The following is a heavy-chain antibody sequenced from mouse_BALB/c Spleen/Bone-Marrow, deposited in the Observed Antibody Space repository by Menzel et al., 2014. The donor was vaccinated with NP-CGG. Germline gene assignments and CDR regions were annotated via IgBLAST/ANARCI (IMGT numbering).Heavy chain of an antibody. Sequence: EVHLVESGGGLVQPGGSLKLSCAASGFTFSSYTMSWVRQTPEKRLEWVAFISFGGVTTYYPDTVEGRFTISRDNAPNALSLQMSSLKSEDTAMYYCARHSITAWYFDVWGAETTVTVSS. CDR3: ARHSITAWYFDV. CDR2: ISFGGVTT. D-gene: IGHD1-2*01. J-gene: IGHJ1*01. CDR1: GFTFSSYT. V-gene: IGHV5-12-2*01.